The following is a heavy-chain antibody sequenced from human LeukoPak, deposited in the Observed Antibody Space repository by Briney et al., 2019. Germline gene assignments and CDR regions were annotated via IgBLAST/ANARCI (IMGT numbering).Heavy chain of an antibody. D-gene: IGHD3-10*01. CDR1: GYSFTSYW. CDR3: ARHVGYGSGSYYGDY. V-gene: IGHV5-51*01. CDR2: ISPNDSDT. Sequence: GESLKISCKASGYSFTSYWIAWVRPMPGKGLEWMGIISPNDSDTRYSPSFQGQVTISADKSVYTAYLQWSSLRASDTAMYYCARHVGYGSGSYYGDYWGQGTLVTVSS. J-gene: IGHJ4*02.